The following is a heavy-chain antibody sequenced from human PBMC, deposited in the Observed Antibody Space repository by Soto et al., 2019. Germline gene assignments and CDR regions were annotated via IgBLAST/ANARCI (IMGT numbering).Heavy chain of an antibody. CDR2: IYATGTT. CDR3: VRDGSKTLRDWFDP. Sequence: SETLSLTCTVSGASISGFYWSRIRKSAGKGLVCVGRIYATGTTDYNPSLKSRVMMSVDTSKKQFSLQLRSVTAADTAVYYCVRDGSKTLRDWFDPW. V-gene: IGHV4-4*07. J-gene: IGHJ5*02. D-gene: IGHD3-16*01. CDR1: GASISGFY.